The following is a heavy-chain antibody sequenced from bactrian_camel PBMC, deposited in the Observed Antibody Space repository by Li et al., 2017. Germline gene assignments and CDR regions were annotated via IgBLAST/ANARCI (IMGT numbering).Heavy chain of an antibody. CDR2: IDSDGST. CDR3: TTPGVGYGMGTDFGH. Sequence: HVQLVESGGGSVQAGGSLRLSCAVSGYAFSTYCMAWFRQAPGKAREGVAAIDSDGSTNYADSVKGRFTISKDKAKNTVYLQMNSLKSEDTAVYYCTTPGVGYGMGTDFGHWGQGTQVTVS. D-gene: IGHD1*01. V-gene: IGHV3S53*01. J-gene: IGHJ4*01. CDR1: GYAFSTYC.